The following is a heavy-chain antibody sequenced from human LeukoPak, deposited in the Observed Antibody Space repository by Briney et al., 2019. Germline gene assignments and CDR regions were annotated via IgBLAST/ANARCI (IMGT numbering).Heavy chain of an antibody. CDR3: ARLRITMVGGLLRGTWYFDL. CDR1: GGSITSYY. J-gene: IGHJ2*01. D-gene: IGHD3-10*01. Sequence: SETVSLTCTVSGGSITSYYWRWIRQPPGKGLEWIAYMYDSENTNYNPSLKSRVTTSIDTSRNQFSLRLNSVTAADTAVYYCARLRITMVGGLLRGTWYFDLWGRGTLVTVSS. V-gene: IGHV4-59*01. CDR2: MYDSENT.